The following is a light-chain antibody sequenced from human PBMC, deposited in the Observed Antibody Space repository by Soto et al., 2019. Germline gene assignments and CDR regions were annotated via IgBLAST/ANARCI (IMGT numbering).Light chain of an antibody. J-gene: IGKJ1*01. CDR2: DAS. V-gene: IGKV3D-15*01. CDR1: QSIRTD. Sequence: DIVMTQSPATLSVSPGERATLSCRASQSIRTDLAWYKQNSGQGPRLLIFDASTRATGIPARFSGSGSGTEFTLTISSLQSEDFAVYYCQQYNNWPPWTFGQGTKVEIK. CDR3: QQYNNWPPWT.